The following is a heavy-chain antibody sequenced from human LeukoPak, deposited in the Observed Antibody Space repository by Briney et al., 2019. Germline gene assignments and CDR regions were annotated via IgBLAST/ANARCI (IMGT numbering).Heavy chain of an antibody. CDR1: GGSFSGYY. Sequence: SETLSLTCAVYGGSFSGYYWSWIRQPPGKGLEWIGEINHSGGTNYNPSLKSRVTISVDTSKNQFSLKLSSVTAADTAVYYCALPRARRGMDVWGKGTTVTVSS. V-gene: IGHV4-34*01. J-gene: IGHJ6*04. CDR3: ALPRARRGMDV. CDR2: INHSGGT. D-gene: IGHD2-2*01.